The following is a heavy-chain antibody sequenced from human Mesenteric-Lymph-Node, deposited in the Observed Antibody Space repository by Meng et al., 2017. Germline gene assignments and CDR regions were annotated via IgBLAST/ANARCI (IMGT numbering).Heavy chain of an antibody. V-gene: IGHV3-48*03. CDR1: GFSFSSYE. CDR3: ARDLDCSGGACYSGFDY. D-gene: IGHD2-15*01. J-gene: IGHJ4*02. CDR2: ISGSGSSI. Sequence: GGSLRLSCAASGFSFSSYEMNWVRQAPGKGLEWVSYISGSGSSINYADSVKGQFTISRDNAQNSLYLQMNSLRDEDTAVYYCARDLDCSGGACYSGFDYWGQGTLVTVSS.